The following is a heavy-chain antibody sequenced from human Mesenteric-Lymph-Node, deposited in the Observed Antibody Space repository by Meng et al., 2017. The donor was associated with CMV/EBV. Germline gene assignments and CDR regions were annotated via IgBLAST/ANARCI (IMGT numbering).Heavy chain of an antibody. J-gene: IGHJ5*02. CDR1: GFTFSSYE. V-gene: IGHV3-48*03. Sequence: GESLKISCAASGFTFSSYEMNWVRQAPGKGLEWVSYISSSGSTIDYADSVKGRFTISRDNAKNSLYLQMNSLREEDTAVYYCARARETIPGMNWFDPWGQGTLVTVSS. CDR2: ISSSGSTI. D-gene: IGHD1-1*01. CDR3: ARARETIPGMNWFDP.